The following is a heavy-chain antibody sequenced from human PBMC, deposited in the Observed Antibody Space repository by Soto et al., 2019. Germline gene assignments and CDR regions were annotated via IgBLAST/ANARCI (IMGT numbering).Heavy chain of an antibody. CDR1: GFTFDDYG. J-gene: IGHJ4*02. CDR3: ARDKLWFGEFPRYHGYFDY. D-gene: IGHD3-10*01. Sequence: GGSLRLSCAASGFTFDDYGMSWVHQAPGKGLEWVSGINWNGGSTGYADSVKGRFTISRDNAKNSLYLQMNSLRAEDTALYYCARDKLWFGEFPRYHGYFDYWGQGTLVTVSS. CDR2: INWNGGST. V-gene: IGHV3-20*04.